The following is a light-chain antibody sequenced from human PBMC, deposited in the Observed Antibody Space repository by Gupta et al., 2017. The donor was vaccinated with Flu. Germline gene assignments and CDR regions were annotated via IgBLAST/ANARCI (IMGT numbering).Light chain of an antibody. J-gene: IGKJ1*01. CDR2: KGS. Sequence: DVVMTQSPLSLPVTLGQPASISCSSSQSLVYSDGNTYLNWFQQRPGQSPRRLLYKGSNRESAVLDRISGSRSAGAFRLKIISRVAPDVGVYYCSQGSDCARTFGEGTKVEIK. V-gene: IGKV2-30*01. CDR3: SQGSDCART. CDR1: QSLVYSDGNTY.